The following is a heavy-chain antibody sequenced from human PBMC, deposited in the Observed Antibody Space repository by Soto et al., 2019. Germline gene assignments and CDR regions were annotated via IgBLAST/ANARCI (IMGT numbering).Heavy chain of an antibody. J-gene: IGHJ6*02. Sequence: EVQVLATGGGLIQPGGSLRLSCAASGFTVNSNYMSWVRQAPGEGLQWVSITNTGGTTYYADSVKGRFTVSRDNSNNTLYLQTNSLSAEDTAVYYCAKGDGFILAVWGQGTTVSVSS. CDR2: TNTGGTT. D-gene: IGHD1-26*01. V-gene: IGHV3-53*02. CDR1: GFTVNSNY. CDR3: AKGDGFILAV.